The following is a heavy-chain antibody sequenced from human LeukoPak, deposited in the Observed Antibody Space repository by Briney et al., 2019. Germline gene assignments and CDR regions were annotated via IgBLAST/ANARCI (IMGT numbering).Heavy chain of an antibody. CDR1: GYTFTSYA. V-gene: IGHV7-4-1*02. Sequence: ASVKVSCKASGYTFTSYAMNWVRQAPGQGLEWMGWINTNTGNPTYAQGFTGRFVFSLDTSVSTAYLQISSLKAEDTAVYYCAKTLIVATIGYYGMDVWGQGTTVTVSS. CDR2: INTNTGNP. J-gene: IGHJ6*02. D-gene: IGHD5-12*01. CDR3: AKTLIVATIGYYGMDV.